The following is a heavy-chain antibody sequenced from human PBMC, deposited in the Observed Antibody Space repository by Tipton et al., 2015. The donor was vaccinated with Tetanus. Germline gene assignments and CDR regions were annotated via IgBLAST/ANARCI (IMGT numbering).Heavy chain of an antibody. D-gene: IGHD4-11*01. CDR1: GASIRSYY. CDR2: THHSGNT. Sequence: TLSLTCSVSGASIRSYYWNWIRQVPGKGLEWIGYTHHSGNTEYNPSLSGRVTTSVDTSKNQFSLKLRSVTAADTAVYYCARDSNFYSYSYKGMDVWGQGTTVTVSS. CDR3: ARDSNFYSYSYKGMDV. V-gene: IGHV4-59*01. J-gene: IGHJ6*02.